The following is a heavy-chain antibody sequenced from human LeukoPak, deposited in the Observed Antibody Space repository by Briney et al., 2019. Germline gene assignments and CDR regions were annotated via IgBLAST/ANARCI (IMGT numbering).Heavy chain of an antibody. CDR1: GGSISSYY. J-gene: IGHJ4*02. CDR3: ARRKGYCSGGSCYEYYFDY. V-gene: IGHV4-59*12. Sequence: KPSETLSLTCTVSGGSISSYYWSWIRQPPGKGLEWIGYNYYSGSTNYNPSLKSRVTISVDTSKNQFSLKLSSVTAADTAVYYCARRKGYCSGGSCYEYYFDYWGQGTLVTVSS. CDR2: NYYSGST. D-gene: IGHD2-15*01.